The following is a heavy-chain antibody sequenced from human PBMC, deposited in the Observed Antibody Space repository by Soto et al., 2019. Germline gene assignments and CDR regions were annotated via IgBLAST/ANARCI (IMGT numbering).Heavy chain of an antibody. CDR1: GGSISSSNL. CDR2: IYHSGST. CDR3: ARDSRSIFGTYYGMDV. V-gene: IGHV4-4*02. Sequence: SGTLALTCAVSGGSISSSNLWSWVRQPPGKGLEWIGEIYHSGSTNYNPSLKSRVTISVDKSKNQFSLKLSSVTAADTAVYYCARDSRSIFGTYYGMDVWGQGTAV. J-gene: IGHJ6*02. D-gene: IGHD3-3*01.